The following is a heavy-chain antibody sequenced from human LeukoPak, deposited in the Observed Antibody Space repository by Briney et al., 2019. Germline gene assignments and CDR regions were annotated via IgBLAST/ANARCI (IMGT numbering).Heavy chain of an antibody. CDR2: IYYSGRT. Sequence: SETLSLTCTVSGGSISSSSYYWGWIRQPPGKGLEWIGSIYYSGRTYYNPSLKSRVTISVDTSKNQFPLKLSSVTAADTAVYYCARGTATVTTYYYYYMDVWGNGTTVTVSS. CDR3: ARGTATVTTYYYYYMDV. J-gene: IGHJ6*03. CDR1: GGSISSSSYY. V-gene: IGHV4-39*06. D-gene: IGHD4-11*01.